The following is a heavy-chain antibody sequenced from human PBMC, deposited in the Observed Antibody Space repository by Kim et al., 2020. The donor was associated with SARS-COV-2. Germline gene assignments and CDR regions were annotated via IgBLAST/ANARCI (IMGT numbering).Heavy chain of an antibody. CDR3: AKDRGDSSGYYYYYYGMDV. V-gene: IGHV3-30*18. J-gene: IGHJ6*02. CDR2: ISYDGSNK. D-gene: IGHD3-22*01. Sequence: GGSLRLSCAASGFTFSSYGMHWVRQAPGKGLGWVAVISYDGSNKYYADSVKGRFTISRDNSKNTLYLQMNSLRAEDTAVYYCAKDRGDSSGYYYYYYGMDVWGQGTTVTVSS. CDR1: GFTFSSYG.